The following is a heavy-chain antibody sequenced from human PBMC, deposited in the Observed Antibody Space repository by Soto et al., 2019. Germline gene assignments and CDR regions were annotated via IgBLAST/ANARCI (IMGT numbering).Heavy chain of an antibody. CDR1: GYTFSTYA. V-gene: IGHV1-3*01. CDR3: ASPPYASGNFY. Sequence: QVQLVQSGAEVKKPGASVRVSCKASGYTFSTYALHWVRQAPGQRLEWMGWINAGNGNTKYSQTFQGRATFTRHTPAITPYMELTSLRSEHTAVFFCASPPYASGNFYWCQGTLVTVPS. D-gene: IGHD3-10*01. J-gene: IGHJ4*02. CDR2: INAGNGNT.